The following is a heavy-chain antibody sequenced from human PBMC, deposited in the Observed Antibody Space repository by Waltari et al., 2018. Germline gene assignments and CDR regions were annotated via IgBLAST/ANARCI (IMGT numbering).Heavy chain of an antibody. J-gene: IGHJ6*02. CDR3: AKGDFGVVSMNGMDV. V-gene: IGHV3-23*01. CDR2: VSGSGDAT. D-gene: IGHD3-3*01. CDR1: GITFSSYA. Sequence: EVQLLESGGGLVQPGGSLRLSCVGSGITFSSYAMSWVRQAPGKGLEWVSAVSGSGDATYYANSVKGRFSISRDNSKSTVFLQMSSLRAEDTAVYFCAKGDFGVVSMNGMDVWGQGTTVIVSS.